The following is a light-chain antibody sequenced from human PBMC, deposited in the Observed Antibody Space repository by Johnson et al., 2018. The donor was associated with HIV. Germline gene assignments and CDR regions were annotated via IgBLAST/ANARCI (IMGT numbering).Light chain of an antibody. CDR2: DNN. V-gene: IGLV1-51*01. J-gene: IGLJ1*01. Sequence: QSVLTQPPSVSAAPGQKVTISCSGSSSNIGNNYISWYQHLPRTAPKLLIYDNNKRPPGIPDRFSASKSGTSATLGITGLQPGDEADYFCGTWDSSLSTGVFGTGTEVTVL. CDR3: GTWDSSLSTGV. CDR1: SSNIGNNY.